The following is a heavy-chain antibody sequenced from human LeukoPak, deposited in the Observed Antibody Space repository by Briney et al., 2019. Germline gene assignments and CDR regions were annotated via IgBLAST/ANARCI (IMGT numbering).Heavy chain of an antibody. J-gene: IGHJ4*02. D-gene: IGHD2-2*01. V-gene: IGHV4-34*01. CDR3: ARGPYCSSTSCLFDY. CDR1: GGSFSGYY. CDR2: INHSGST. Sequence: SETLSLTCAVCGGSFSGYYWSWIRQPPGKGLEWIGEINHSGSTNYNPSLKSRVTISVDTSKNQFSLKLSSVTAADTAVYYCARGPYCSSTSCLFDYWGQGTLVTVSS.